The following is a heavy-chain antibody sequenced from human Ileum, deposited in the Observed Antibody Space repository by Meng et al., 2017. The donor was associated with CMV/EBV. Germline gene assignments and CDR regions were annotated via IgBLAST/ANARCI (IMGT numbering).Heavy chain of an antibody. J-gene: IGHJ4*02. V-gene: IGHV3-23*01. CDR3: AREGHSSGRAGAFDY. CDR2: IRGDGTAT. Sequence: SEFTFSGYPMTWVRQAPGKGLEWVSTIRGDGTATHYAASVQGRFTISRDNARNTLSLQMTGLRAEDTAVYYCAREGHSSGRAGAFDYWGQGALVTVSS. CDR1: EFTFSGYP. D-gene: IGHD3-22*01.